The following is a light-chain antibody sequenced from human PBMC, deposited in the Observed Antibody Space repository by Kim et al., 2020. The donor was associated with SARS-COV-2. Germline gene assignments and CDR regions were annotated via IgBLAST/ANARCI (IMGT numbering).Light chain of an antibody. Sequence: ELTQPPSVSVSPGQTASITCSGDKLGDKYACWYQQKPGLSPVLVIYQDSKRPSGIPERFSGSNSGNTATLTISGTQAMDEADYYCQAWDSSTADVVFGGGTQLTVL. CDR2: QDS. J-gene: IGLJ2*01. CDR1: KLGDKY. V-gene: IGLV3-1*01. CDR3: QAWDSSTADVV.